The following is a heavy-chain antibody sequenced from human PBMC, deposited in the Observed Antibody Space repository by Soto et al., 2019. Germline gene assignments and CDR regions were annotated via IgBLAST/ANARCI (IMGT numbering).Heavy chain of an antibody. CDR3: ARGAGSSWTFDY. D-gene: IGHD6-13*01. CDR1: GFTFSSYG. J-gene: IGHJ4*02. Sequence: QVQLVESGGGVVQPGRSLRLSCAASGFTFSSYGMHWVRQAPGKGLEWVAVIWYDGSSKYYADSVKGRFTISRDNSKNTLYLQMNSLRAEDTAVYYCARGAGSSWTFDYWGQGTLVTVSS. CDR2: IWYDGSSK. V-gene: IGHV3-33*01.